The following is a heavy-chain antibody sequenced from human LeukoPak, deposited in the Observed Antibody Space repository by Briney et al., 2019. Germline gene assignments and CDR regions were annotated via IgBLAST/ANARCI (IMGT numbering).Heavy chain of an antibody. CDR3: ARRVRYYGSGSYYLDY. CDR1: GYTFTSYG. J-gene: IGHJ4*02. Sequence: ASVKASCKASGYTFTSYGISWVRQAPGQGLEWMGWISAYNGNTNYAQKLQGRVTMTTDTPTSTAYMELRSLRSDDTAVYYCARRVRYYGSGSYYLDYWGQGTLVTVSS. V-gene: IGHV1-18*04. CDR2: ISAYNGNT. D-gene: IGHD3-10*01.